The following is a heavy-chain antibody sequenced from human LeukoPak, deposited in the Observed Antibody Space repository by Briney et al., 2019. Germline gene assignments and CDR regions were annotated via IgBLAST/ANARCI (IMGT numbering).Heavy chain of an antibody. CDR3: VRAFPPLRTSTAGDF. D-gene: IGHD6-25*01. Sequence: GGPLRLSCTASGFTFSHYDMNWVRQAPGKGLEWVSSLSGRSSRMFYADSAKGRFSISRDNAKNSVYLQMNSLRAEDTAVYYCVRAFPPLRTSTAGDFWGQGTLVTVSS. CDR2: LSGRSSRM. V-gene: IGHV3-21*06. CDR1: GFTFSHYD. J-gene: IGHJ4*02.